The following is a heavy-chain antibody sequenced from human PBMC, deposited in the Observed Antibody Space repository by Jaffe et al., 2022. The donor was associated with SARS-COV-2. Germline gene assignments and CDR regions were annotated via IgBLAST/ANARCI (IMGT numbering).Heavy chain of an antibody. V-gene: IGHV3-23*01. CDR3: AKDSGGRSVTMIVGYDY. Sequence: EVQLLESGGGLVQPGGSLRLSCAASGFTFSSYAMSWVRQAPGKGLEWVSAISGSGGSTYYADSVKGRFTISRDNSKNTLYLQMNSLRAEDTAVYYCAKDSGGRSVTMIVGYDYWGQGTLVTVSS. D-gene: IGHD3-22*01. J-gene: IGHJ4*02. CDR1: GFTFSSYA. CDR2: ISGSGGST.